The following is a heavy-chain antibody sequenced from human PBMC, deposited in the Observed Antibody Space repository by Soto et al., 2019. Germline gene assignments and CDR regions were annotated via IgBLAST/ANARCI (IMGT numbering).Heavy chain of an antibody. CDR3: ARRLYYDSSGFEGGGMDV. D-gene: IGHD3-22*01. Sequence: QLQLQESGPGLVKPSETLSLTCTVSGGSISSSSYYWGWIRQPPGKGLEWIGSIYYSGSTYYNPSPKSRVTISVDPSKNQFSLKLSSVTAADTAVYYCARRLYYDSSGFEGGGMDVWGQGTTVTVSS. CDR2: IYYSGST. V-gene: IGHV4-39*01. J-gene: IGHJ6*02. CDR1: GGSISSSSYY.